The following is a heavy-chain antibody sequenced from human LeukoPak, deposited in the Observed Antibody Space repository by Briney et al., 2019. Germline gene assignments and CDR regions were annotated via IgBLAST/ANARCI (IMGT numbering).Heavy chain of an antibody. J-gene: IGHJ4*02. CDR1: GYTFTSYG. V-gene: IGHV1-18*01. Sequence: GALVKVSCKASGYTFTSYGISWVRQGPGQGLELMGWISAYNGKTNSAQNLQGRVTMTTDTSTSTAYMELRSLRSDDTAVYYCARDPDYLNLLYWGQGTLVTVSS. D-gene: IGHD5-12*01. CDR2: ISAYNGKT. CDR3: ARDPDYLNLLY.